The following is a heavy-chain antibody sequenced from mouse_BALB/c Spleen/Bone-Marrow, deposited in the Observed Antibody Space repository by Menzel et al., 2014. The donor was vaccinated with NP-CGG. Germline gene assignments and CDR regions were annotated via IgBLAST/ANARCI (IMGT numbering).Heavy chain of an antibody. CDR1: GFDFSRYW. CDR2: INPDSSTI. V-gene: IGHV4-1*02. Sequence: DVKLQESGGGLVQPGGSLKLSCAASGFDFSRYWMTWVRRAPGKGLEWIGEINPDSSTINYTPSLKDKFIISRDNAKNTLYLQMSKVRSEDTALYYCARPGYYGYQDVWGAGTTVTVSS. D-gene: IGHD1-2*01. J-gene: IGHJ1*01. CDR3: ARPGYYGYQDV.